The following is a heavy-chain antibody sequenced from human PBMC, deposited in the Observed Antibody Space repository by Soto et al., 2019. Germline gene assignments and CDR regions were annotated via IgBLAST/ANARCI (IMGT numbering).Heavy chain of an antibody. CDR2: IYYSGST. CDR3: ARAPDSGYDFGTIDY. V-gene: IGHV4-31*03. CDR1: GGSISSGGYY. J-gene: IGHJ4*02. D-gene: IGHD5-12*01. Sequence: PSETLSLTCTVSGGSISSGGYYWSWIRQHPGKGLEWIGYIYYSGSTYYNPSLKSRVTISVDTSKNQFSLKLSSVTAADTAVYYCARAPDSGYDFGTIDYWGQGTLVTVSS.